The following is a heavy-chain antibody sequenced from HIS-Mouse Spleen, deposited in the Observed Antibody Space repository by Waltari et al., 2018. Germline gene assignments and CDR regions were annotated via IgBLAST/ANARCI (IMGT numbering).Heavy chain of an antibody. Sequence: QVQLQESGPGLVKPSETLSLTCTVSGYSISSGYYWGWIRQPPGKGLEGIGRIYHSGSTYCNPSLKSRVTISVDTSKNQFSLKLSSVTAADTAVYYCARARVAVAGEYFQHWGQGTLVTVSS. J-gene: IGHJ1*01. V-gene: IGHV4-38-2*02. CDR3: ARARVAVAGEYFQH. CDR1: GYSISSGYY. CDR2: IYHSGST. D-gene: IGHD6-19*01.